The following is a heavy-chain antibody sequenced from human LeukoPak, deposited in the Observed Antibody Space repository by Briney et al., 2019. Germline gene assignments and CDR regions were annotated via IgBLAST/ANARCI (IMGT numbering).Heavy chain of an antibody. J-gene: IGHJ4*02. CDR2: INPNTGNT. CDR1: GYTFTSYD. Sequence: ASVKVSCKASGYTFTSYDINWVRQATGQGLEWMGRINPNTGNTGYAQKFQGRVTISRNTSISTAYMELSNLRSDDTAVYYCARGASSGLYGLDFWGQGTLVTVST. CDR3: ARGASSGLYGLDF. V-gene: IGHV1-8*03. D-gene: IGHD6-19*01.